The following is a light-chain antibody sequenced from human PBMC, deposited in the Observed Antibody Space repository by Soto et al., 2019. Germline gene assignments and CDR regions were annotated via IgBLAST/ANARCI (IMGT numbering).Light chain of an antibody. CDR3: QMYNIWLPRT. CDR2: CAA. V-gene: IGKV3-15*01. J-gene: IGKJ4*01. Sequence: EIVLTRSDVALTLSPLSRSTLSCRVIQSDSSNLACYQQKPGQPPKLLLYCAATRGSGRPARFSSSGAGTKFTPTNSSLQSEEVAGDYCQMYNIWLPRTFGGGTKVDIK. CDR1: QSDSSN.